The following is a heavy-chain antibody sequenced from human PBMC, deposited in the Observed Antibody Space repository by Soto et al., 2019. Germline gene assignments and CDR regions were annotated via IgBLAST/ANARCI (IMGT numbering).Heavy chain of an antibody. CDR1: GRTFVRHV. CDR3: ATPACAATWCSPSHNLDH. D-gene: IGHD2-2*01. Sequence: QVQLVQSGAEVKKPESSVKVSCKTSGRTFVRHVISWVRQAPGQGPEWMGKINPLSGISNYAQKFQDRVTFTADTDSSTAYMELSSLRSDDTAVYYCATPACAATWCSPSHNLDHWGQGTLVTVSS. J-gene: IGHJ4*02. V-gene: IGHV1-69*09. CDR2: INPLSGIS.